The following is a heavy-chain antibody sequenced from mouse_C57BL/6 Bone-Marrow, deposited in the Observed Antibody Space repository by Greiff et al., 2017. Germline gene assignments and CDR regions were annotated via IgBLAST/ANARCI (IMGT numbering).Heavy chain of an antibody. V-gene: IGHV5-6*01. CDR2: ISGGGSYT. J-gene: IGHJ3*01. CDR1: GFTFSSYG. Sequence: EVQLRESGGDLVRPGGSLKLSCAASGFTFSSYGMSWVRQTPDKGLEWVATISGGGSYTYYPDSVKGRFTISRANAPNTLYLQMSSLKSEDAAMYYCALSAWFAYWGQGTLVTVSA. CDR3: ALSAWFAY.